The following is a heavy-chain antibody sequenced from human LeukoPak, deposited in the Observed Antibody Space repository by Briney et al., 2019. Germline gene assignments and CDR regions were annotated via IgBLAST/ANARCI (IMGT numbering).Heavy chain of an antibody. CDR2: ISWNSGSI. V-gene: IGHV3-9*01. CDR3: AKDSSGYYDYVWGSYRYLHA. D-gene: IGHD3-16*02. Sequence: PGGSLRLSCAASGFTFDDYAMHWVRQAPGKGLEWVSGISWNSGSIGYADPVKGRFTISRDNAKNSLYLQMNSLRAEDTALYYCAKDSSGYYDYVWGSYRYLHAWGQGTLVTVSS. CDR1: GFTFDDYA. J-gene: IGHJ5*02.